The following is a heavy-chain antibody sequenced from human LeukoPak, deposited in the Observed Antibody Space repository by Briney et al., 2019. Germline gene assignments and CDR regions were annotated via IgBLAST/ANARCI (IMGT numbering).Heavy chain of an antibody. J-gene: IGHJ6*02. Sequence: GGSLRLSCAASGFTFSSYGMHWVRQAPGKGLEWVAVISYDGSNKYYADSVKGRFTISRDNSKNTLYLQMHSLRPEDTAVYYCARDRITMVRGVSRGMDVWGQGTTVTVSS. CDR1: GFTFSSYG. CDR2: ISYDGSNK. D-gene: IGHD3-10*01. CDR3: ARDRITMVRGVSRGMDV. V-gene: IGHV3-30*19.